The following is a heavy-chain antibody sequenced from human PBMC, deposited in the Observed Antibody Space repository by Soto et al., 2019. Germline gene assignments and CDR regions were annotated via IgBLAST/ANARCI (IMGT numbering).Heavy chain of an antibody. CDR3: ARAYCSSTSCHVNYYYYYGMDV. Sequence: RASVKVSCKASGGTFSSYAISWVRQAPGQGLEWMGGIIPIFGTANYAQKFQGRVTITADESTSTAYMELSSLRSEDTAVYYCARAYCSSTSCHVNYYYYYGMDVWGQGTTVTVSS. V-gene: IGHV1-69*13. J-gene: IGHJ6*02. D-gene: IGHD2-2*01. CDR1: GGTFSSYA. CDR2: IIPIFGTA.